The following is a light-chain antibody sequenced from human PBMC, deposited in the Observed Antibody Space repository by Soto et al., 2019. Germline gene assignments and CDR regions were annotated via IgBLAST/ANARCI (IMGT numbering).Light chain of an antibody. J-gene: IGLJ3*02. V-gene: IGLV6-57*04. CDR1: GGSIASGL. CDR3: QSSQDDFWV. CDR2: EDN. Sequence: NFMLTQPHSVSESPGRTVTISCTRSGGSIASGLVQWYQVRPGRGPTTVISEDNQRPSWVPDRFSGSIDSSSNSASLTISGLKREDEADYYCQSSQDDFWVFGGGTQLTVL.